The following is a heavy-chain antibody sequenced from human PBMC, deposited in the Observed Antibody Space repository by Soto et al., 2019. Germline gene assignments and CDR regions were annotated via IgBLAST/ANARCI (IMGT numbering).Heavy chain of an antibody. V-gene: IGHV3-33*06. CDR2: IWYDGSLQ. CDR3: ANLWGDGYNLGQDYNGMDV. J-gene: IGHJ6*02. D-gene: IGHD5-12*01. CDR1: GFSFENYG. Sequence: EPGGGVVQPGRSLRLSCAASGFSFENYGMHWVRQAPGRGLEWVAIIWYDGSLQYYAAAVKGRFTISRDNSKNTLYLEMNSLRAEDTAVYYCANLWGDGYNLGQDYNGMDVWGQGTTVIVSS.